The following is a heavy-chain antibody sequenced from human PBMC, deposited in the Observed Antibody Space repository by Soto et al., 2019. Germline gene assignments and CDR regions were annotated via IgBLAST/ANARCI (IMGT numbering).Heavy chain of an antibody. Sequence: GGSLRLSCAASGFTFSYYWMHWVRQAPGQGLVWVSRIHSDGSSTTYADSVKGRFTISRDNSKNTLYLQMNSLRAEDTAVYYCAKDGGYSYGYSPRYYYGMDVWGQGTTVTVSS. D-gene: IGHD5-18*01. CDR1: GFTFSYYW. V-gene: IGHV3-74*01. CDR2: IHSDGSST. CDR3: AKDGGYSYGYSPRYYYGMDV. J-gene: IGHJ6*02.